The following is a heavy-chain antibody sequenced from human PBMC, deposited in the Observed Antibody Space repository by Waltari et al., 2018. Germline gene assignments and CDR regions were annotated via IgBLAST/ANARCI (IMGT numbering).Heavy chain of an antibody. J-gene: IGHJ4*02. D-gene: IGHD1-1*01. Sequence: EVQLVQSGAELTKPGESLKISCQGSGYKFSTHWFGWMRQKPGKGLEWIGNINPLDAYTVYSPSFQGQVTISADKSTTTAYLQWSSLKASDSAMYYCGTWDRSHWFDYWGQGTPVTVSS. CDR1: GYKFSTHW. CDR2: INPLDAYT. V-gene: IGHV5-51*01. CDR3: GTWDRSHWFDY.